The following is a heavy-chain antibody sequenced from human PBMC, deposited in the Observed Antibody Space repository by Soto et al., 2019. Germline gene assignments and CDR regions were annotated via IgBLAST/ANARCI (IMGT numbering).Heavy chain of an antibody. CDR1: GDSVRNQY. V-gene: IGHV4-4*09. Sequence: QVQMQESGPGLVKPSETLSLTCTVSGDSVRNQYWRWIRRPPGRGLEWIGYIYRSGSTKYNPSLKSRLTISVDTSKNQFSLKLSSVTAADTAVYYCARTLDYGHMDVWGTGTTVTVSS. CDR3: ARTLDYGHMDV. CDR2: IYRSGST. D-gene: IGHD3-16*01. J-gene: IGHJ6*03.